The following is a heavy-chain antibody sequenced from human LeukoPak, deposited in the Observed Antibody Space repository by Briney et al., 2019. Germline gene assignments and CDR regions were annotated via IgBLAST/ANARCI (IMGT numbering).Heavy chain of an antibody. CDR2: ISNNGGYT. D-gene: IGHD6-13*01. J-gene: IGHJ4*02. CDR3: AKDPEPAAAGSYYFDY. Sequence: GGSLRLSCAASGFTFSSSAMSWVRQAPGKGLEWVSAISNNGGYTYYADSVQGRFTISRDNSKSTLYLQMNSLRAEDTAVYYCAKDPEPAAAGSYYFDYWGQGTLVTVSS. V-gene: IGHV3-23*01. CDR1: GFTFSSSA.